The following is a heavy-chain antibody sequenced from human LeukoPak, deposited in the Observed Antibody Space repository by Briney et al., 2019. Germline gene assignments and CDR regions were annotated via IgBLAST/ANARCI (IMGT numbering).Heavy chain of an antibody. CDR2: ISAYNGNT. D-gene: IGHD1-26*01. CDR1: GYTFTSYG. CDR3: ARETWDQTEYYFDY. J-gene: IGHJ4*02. V-gene: IGHV1-18*01. Sequence: GASVKVSCKASGYTFTSYGISWVRQAPGQGLEWMGWISAYNGNTNYAQKFQGRVTMTRDTSTSTVYMELSSLRSEDTAVYYCARETWDQTEYYFDYWGQGTLVTVSS.